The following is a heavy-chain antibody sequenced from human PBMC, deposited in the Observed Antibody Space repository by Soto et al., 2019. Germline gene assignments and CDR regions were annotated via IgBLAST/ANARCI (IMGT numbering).Heavy chain of an antibody. D-gene: IGHD3-16*01. CDR2: ISATGGGT. CDR3: AKDRRAGGNSAFYFDF. J-gene: IGHJ5*01. Sequence: RLWGGAAGGKSSSYARSWVSQAPGKGLEWVSLISATGGGTYYADSVKRRFTISRDNSYNTMYLQVPSVRAEDTAVYYCAKDRRAGGNSAFYFDFWGHGPQVTVSS. V-gene: IGHV3-23*01. CDR1: GGKSSSYA.